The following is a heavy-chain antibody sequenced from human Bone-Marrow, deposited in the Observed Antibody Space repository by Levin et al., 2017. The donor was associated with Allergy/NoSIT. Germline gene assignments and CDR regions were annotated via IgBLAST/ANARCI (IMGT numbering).Heavy chain of an antibody. Sequence: PSETLSLTCTVSGDSIGRHFWSWIRQSPGNGLEWIGYIYYTGNAKYNPSLRSRATISVDSSRSQFSLTLTSVTAADTAVYYCGRAISDGSSWAYYYGVDVWGQGTTVTVSS. CDR3: GRAISDGSSWAYYYGVDV. D-gene: IGHD6-13*01. CDR2: IYYTGNA. CDR1: GDSIGRHF. V-gene: IGHV4-59*11. J-gene: IGHJ6*02.